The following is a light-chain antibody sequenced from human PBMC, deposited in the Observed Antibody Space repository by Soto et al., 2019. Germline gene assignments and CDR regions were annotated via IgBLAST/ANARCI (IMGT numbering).Light chain of an antibody. J-gene: IGKJ1*01. Sequence: DIVMTQSPASLAVSLGERATINCKSSQSVLYSSNDKEYIAWYQHKPGQSPKLLIYWASTRESGVPDRFSGSGSGTDFTLAISILQAEDVAVYYCQQYYSVPRTFGQGTKVEI. CDR1: QSVLYSSNDKEY. V-gene: IGKV4-1*01. CDR2: WAS. CDR3: QQYYSVPRT.